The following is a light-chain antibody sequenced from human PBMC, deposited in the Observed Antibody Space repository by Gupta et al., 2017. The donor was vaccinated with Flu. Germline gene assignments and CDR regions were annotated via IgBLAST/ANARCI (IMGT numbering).Light chain of an antibody. CDR2: ESN. V-gene: IGLV1-47*01. Sequence: QSVLTLPPSASGTPGQSVTISSSGSSSNAYQHFPGTAPKLLIYESNQGPSGVPDRFSGSKSGTSASLAISGLRSEDEAEDHCAAWGDSLSGPVVFGGGTNLTVL. CDR1: SSNA. J-gene: IGLJ2*01. CDR3: AAWGDSLSGPVV.